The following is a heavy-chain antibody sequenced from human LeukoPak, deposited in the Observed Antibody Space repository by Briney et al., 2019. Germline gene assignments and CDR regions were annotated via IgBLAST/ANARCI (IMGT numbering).Heavy chain of an antibody. Sequence: GGSLRLSCAASGFTFSSYEMNWVRQAPGKGLEWVSYISSSGTSIYYADSVKGRFTISRDNAKNSLYLQMNSLRADDTAVYYCARRYCSSTSCLIDYWGQ. D-gene: IGHD2-2*01. J-gene: IGHJ4*02. CDR1: GFTFSSYE. V-gene: IGHV3-48*03. CDR2: ISSSGTSI. CDR3: ARRYCSSTSCLIDY.